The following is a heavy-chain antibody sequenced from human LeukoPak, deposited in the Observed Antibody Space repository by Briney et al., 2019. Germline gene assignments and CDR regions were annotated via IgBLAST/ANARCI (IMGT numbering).Heavy chain of an antibody. CDR3: ARTTTMVRGVIIDFDY. D-gene: IGHD3-10*01. V-gene: IGHV3-21*01. J-gene: IGHJ4*02. CDR2: ISSSSSYI. Sequence: GGSLRLSCAASGFTFSSYSMNWVRQAPGKGLEWVSSISSSSSYIYYADSVKGRFTISRDNAKNSLYLQMNSLRAEDTAVYYCARTTTMVRGVIIDFDYWGQGTLVTVSS. CDR1: GFTFSSYS.